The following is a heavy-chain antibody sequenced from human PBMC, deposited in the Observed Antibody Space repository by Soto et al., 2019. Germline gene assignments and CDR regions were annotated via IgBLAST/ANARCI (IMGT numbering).Heavy chain of an antibody. CDR1: GYTFTNYG. V-gene: IGHV1-18*01. CDR2: INSYNGNT. Sequence: QVQLVQSGAEVKKPGASVKVSCKASGYTFTNYGITWVRQAPGQGLEWMGWINSYNGNTHYAQKLQGRVTMTTDTSTSTAYMELRSLRSDDTAVYYCAGDMVTIFGVVIKDWGQGTLVTVSS. J-gene: IGHJ4*02. CDR3: AGDMVTIFGVVIKD. D-gene: IGHD3-3*01.